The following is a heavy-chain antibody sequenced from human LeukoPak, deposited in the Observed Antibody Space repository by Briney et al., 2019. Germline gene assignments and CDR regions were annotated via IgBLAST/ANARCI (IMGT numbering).Heavy chain of an antibody. CDR1: GFTFSPVC. Sequence: GGSLRLSCAASGFTFSPVCMHWVRQAPGKGLVWVSHINSDGSWTSYADSVKGRFTISKDNAKNTVYLQMNSLRAEDTAVYYCVSFYETYWGRGTLVTVSS. CDR2: INSDGSWT. D-gene: IGHD2/OR15-2a*01. CDR3: VSFYETY. J-gene: IGHJ4*02. V-gene: IGHV3-74*01.